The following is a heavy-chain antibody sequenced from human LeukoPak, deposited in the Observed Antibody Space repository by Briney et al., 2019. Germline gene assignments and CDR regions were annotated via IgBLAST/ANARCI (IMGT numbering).Heavy chain of an antibody. CDR2: ISSSGSYI. J-gene: IGHJ4*02. Sequence: PGGSLRLSCVASGFTFTNYGMHWVRQAPGKGLEWVSSISSSGSYIYYADSVQGRFTISRDNAKNSLYLQMNSLRAEDTAVYYCASGSSWYFDYWGQGTLVTVSS. V-gene: IGHV3-21*01. CDR1: GFTFTNYG. D-gene: IGHD6-13*01. CDR3: ASGSSWYFDY.